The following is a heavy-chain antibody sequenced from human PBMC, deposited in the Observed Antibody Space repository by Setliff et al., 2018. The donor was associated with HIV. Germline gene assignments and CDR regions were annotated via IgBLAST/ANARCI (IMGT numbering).Heavy chain of an antibody. V-gene: IGHV1-3*01. J-gene: IGHJ6*03. D-gene: IGHD6-19*01. Sequence: GESLKISCKGSGNSFSNHWISWVRQAPGQRLEWMGWINVGNGNTKYSEKFQGRVTITRDTSASTAYMELNSLRSDDTALYYCARDGGPGSAWGDYSYYYTMDVWGKGTTVTVSS. CDR2: INVGNGNT. CDR1: GNSFSNHW. CDR3: ARDGGPGSAWGDYSYYYTMDV.